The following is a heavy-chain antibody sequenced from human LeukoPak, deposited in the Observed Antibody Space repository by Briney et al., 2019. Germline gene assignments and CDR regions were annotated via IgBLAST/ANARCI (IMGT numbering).Heavy chain of an antibody. J-gene: IGHJ4*02. V-gene: IGHV4-34*01. CDR1: GGSFKNHF. Sequence: SETLSLTCAVYGGSFKNHFWTWIRQAPGKGLEWIGEIYHSGATNYNPSLKIRVTVLVDKSKSQSSLNLRSLTAADTAVYYCARRSGGFDFWGQGTLVTVSS. CDR2: IYHSGAT. D-gene: IGHD3-10*01. CDR3: ARRSGGFDF.